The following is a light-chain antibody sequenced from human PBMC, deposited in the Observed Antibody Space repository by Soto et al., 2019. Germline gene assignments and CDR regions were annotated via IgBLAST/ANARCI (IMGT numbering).Light chain of an antibody. V-gene: IGKV1-39*01. CDR3: HQTYSGRS. Sequence: LLTQSPSSLSASVGDRVTITCRASQGISAYLNWYQQKPGKAPQLLIFAASTLQHGVPSRFSGSGSGTDFILAISNLQPEDFATYYCHQTYSGRSFGPGTKVEVK. J-gene: IGKJ1*01. CDR2: AAS. CDR1: QGISAY.